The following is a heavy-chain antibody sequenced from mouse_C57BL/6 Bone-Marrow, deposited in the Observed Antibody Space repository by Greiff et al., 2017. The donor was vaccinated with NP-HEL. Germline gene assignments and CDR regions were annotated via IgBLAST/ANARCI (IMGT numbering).Heavy chain of an antibody. D-gene: IGHD2-4*01. CDR2: IDPETGGT. CDR3: TRAPYDYDAWVAY. J-gene: IGHJ3*01. CDR1: GYTFTDYE. Sequence: VQRVESGAELVRPGASVTLSCKASGYTFTDYEMHWVKQTPVHGLEWIGAIDPETGGTAYNQKFKGKAILTADKSSSTAYMELRSLTSEASAVYYCTRAPYDYDAWVAYWGQGTLVTVSA. V-gene: IGHV1-15*01.